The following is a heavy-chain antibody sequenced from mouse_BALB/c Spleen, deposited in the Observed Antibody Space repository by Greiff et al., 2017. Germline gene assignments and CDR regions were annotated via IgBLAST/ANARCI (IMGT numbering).Heavy chain of an antibody. D-gene: IGHD1-1*01. CDR3: ARHYGSSYDAMDY. CDR1: GYSITSDYA. V-gene: IGHV3-2*02. CDR2: ISYSGST. Sequence: EVQLQQSGPGLVKPSQSLSLTCTVTGYSITSDYAWNWIRQFPGNKLEWMGYISYSGSTSYNPSLKSRISITRDTSKNQFFLQLNSVTTEDTATYYCARHYGSSYDAMDYWGQGTSVTVSS. J-gene: IGHJ4*01.